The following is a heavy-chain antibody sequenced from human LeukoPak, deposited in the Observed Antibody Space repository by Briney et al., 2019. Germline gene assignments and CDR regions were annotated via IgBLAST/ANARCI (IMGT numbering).Heavy chain of an antibody. CDR2: IYYSGGT. CDR3: ARDRSGDHFDY. V-gene: IGHV4-59*01. CDR1: GGSISTYY. J-gene: IGHJ4*02. D-gene: IGHD2-21*02. Sequence: SETLSLTCTVSGGSISTYYWSWIRQPPGKGLEWIGYIYYSGGTNYNPSLKSRVTISVDTSKNQFSLKLSSVTAADTAVYYCARDRSGDHFDYWGQGTLVTVSS.